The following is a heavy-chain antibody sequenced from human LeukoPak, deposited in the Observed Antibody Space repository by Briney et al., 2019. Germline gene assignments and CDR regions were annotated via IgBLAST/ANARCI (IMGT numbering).Heavy chain of an antibody. CDR1: GGSISSTNW. Sequence: PSETLSLTCAVSGGSISSTNWWSWVRQPPGKGLEWIGEIYHSGSTNYNPSLKSRVTISVDTSKNQFSLKLSSVTAADTAVYYCAGALGGYYDPYFDYWGQGTLVTVSS. V-gene: IGHV4-4*02. CDR2: IYHSGST. J-gene: IGHJ4*02. D-gene: IGHD3-22*01. CDR3: AGALGGYYDPYFDY.